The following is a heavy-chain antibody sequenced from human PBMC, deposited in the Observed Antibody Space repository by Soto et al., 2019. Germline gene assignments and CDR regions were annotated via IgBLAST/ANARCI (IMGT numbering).Heavy chain of an antibody. CDR1: GFTFSSYA. V-gene: IGHV3-23*01. D-gene: IGHD2-15*01. CDR3: AKRPYCSGGSCYSGGDFQH. J-gene: IGHJ1*01. Sequence: PGGSLRLSCAASGFTFSSYAMSWVRQAPGKGLEWVSAISGSGGSTYYADSVKGRFTISRDNSKNTLYLQMNSLRAEDTAVYYCAKRPYCSGGSCYSGGDFQHWGQGTLVTVSS. CDR2: ISGSGGST.